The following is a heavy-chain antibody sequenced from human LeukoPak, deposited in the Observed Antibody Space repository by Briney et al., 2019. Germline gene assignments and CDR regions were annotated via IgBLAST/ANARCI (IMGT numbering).Heavy chain of an antibody. CDR3: ARGRYYYDSSGPRSLWDWFDP. Sequence: ASVKVSCKASGYTFTGYYMHWVRQAPGQGLEWMGRINPNSGGTNYAQKFQGRVTMTRDTSISTAYMELSRLRSDDTAVYYCARGRYYYDSSGPRSLWDWFDPWGQGTLVTVSS. CDR1: GYTFTGYY. D-gene: IGHD3-22*01. J-gene: IGHJ5*02. V-gene: IGHV1-2*06. CDR2: INPNSGGT.